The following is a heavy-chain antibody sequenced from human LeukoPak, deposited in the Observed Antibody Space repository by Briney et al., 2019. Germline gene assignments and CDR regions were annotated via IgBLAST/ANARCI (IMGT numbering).Heavy chain of an antibody. J-gene: IGHJ5*02. CDR1: GYTLTELS. CDR2: FDPEDGET. V-gene: IGHV1-24*01. D-gene: IGHD3-22*01. Sequence: ASVKVSCKVSGYTLTELSMHWVRQAPGKGLEWMGGFDPEDGETIYAQKFQGRVTMTEDTSTDTAYMELSSLRSEDTAVYYCATPLYYYDSSGWDWFDPWGQGTLVTVSS. CDR3: ATPLYYYDSSGWDWFDP.